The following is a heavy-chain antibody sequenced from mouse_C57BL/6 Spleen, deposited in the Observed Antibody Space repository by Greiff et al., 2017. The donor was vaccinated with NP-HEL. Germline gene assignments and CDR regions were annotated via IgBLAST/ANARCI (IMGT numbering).Heavy chain of an antibody. V-gene: IGHV1-78*01. CDR2: IYPRDGST. CDR3: AREERIYYGYDEWGFYAMDY. D-gene: IGHD2-2*01. CDR1: GYTFTDHT. J-gene: IGHJ4*01. Sequence: QVQLQQSDAELVKPGASVKISCKVSGYTFTDHTIHWMKQRPEQGLEWIGYIYPRDGSTKYNEKFKGKATLTADKSSSTAYMQLNSLTSEDSAVYFCAREERIYYGYDEWGFYAMDYWGQGTSVTVSS.